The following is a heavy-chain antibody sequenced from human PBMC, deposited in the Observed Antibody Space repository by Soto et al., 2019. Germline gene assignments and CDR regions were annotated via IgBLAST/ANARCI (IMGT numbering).Heavy chain of an antibody. CDR3: AIPRGRERSESFAY. V-gene: IGHV5-51*01. CDR2: IYPGDSDT. J-gene: IGHJ4*02. D-gene: IGHD1-1*01. CDR1: GYSFTSYW. Sequence: PWESLKISCKGSGYSFTSYWIGWVRQMPWKGLEWMGIIYPGDSDTRYSPSFQGQVTISADKSISTAYLQWSSLKASDTAMYYCAIPRGRERSESFAYCGQRTLVTGSS.